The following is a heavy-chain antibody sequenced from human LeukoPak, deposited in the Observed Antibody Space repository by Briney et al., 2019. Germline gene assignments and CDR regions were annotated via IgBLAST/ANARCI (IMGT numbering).Heavy chain of an antibody. CDR1: GFTFSSYG. CDR3: ARVGSTSQGAEDY. D-gene: IGHD6-6*01. CDR2: IWYDGSQR. V-gene: IGHV3-33*01. J-gene: IGHJ4*02. Sequence: GRSLRLSCAASGFTFSSYGMHWVRQAPGKGLEWVAVIWYDGSQRYYADSVKGRFTISRDSSKNTLYLQMNSLRAEDTAVYYCARVGSTSQGAEDYWGQGTLVTVSS.